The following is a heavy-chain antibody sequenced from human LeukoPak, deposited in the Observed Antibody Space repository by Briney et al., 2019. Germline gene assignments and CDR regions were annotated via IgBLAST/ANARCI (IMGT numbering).Heavy chain of an antibody. Sequence: SQTLSLTCTVSGGSISSGGYYWSWIRQHPGTGLEWIGYIYYSGSTYYNPSLKSRVTISVDTSKNQFSLKLSSVTAADTAVYYCARWSVAGTFSDYWGQGTLVTVSS. CDR2: IYYSGST. CDR1: GGSISSGGYY. D-gene: IGHD6-19*01. CDR3: ARWSVAGTFSDY. V-gene: IGHV4-31*03. J-gene: IGHJ4*02.